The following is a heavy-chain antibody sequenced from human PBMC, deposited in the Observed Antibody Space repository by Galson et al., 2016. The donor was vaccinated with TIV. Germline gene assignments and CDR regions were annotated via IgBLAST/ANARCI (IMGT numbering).Heavy chain of an antibody. V-gene: IGHV1-46*01. J-gene: IGHJ4*02. CDR3: ARDGEVGSSDYDH. D-gene: IGHD3-22*01. CDR2: INPSGGST. Sequence: SVKVSCKASGYTFTGYFIHWVRQAPGQGLEWMGIINPSGGSTSYAQKFQGRVTITRVTSTRTVYMELSSLRSEDTAVYYCARDGEVGSSDYDHWGQGTLVSVSS. CDR1: GYTFTGYF.